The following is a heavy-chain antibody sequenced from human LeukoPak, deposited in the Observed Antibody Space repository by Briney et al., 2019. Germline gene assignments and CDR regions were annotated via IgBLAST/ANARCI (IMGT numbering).Heavy chain of an antibody. J-gene: IGHJ4*02. Sequence: PGGSLRLSCAASGFTFSTMHWVRQAPGKGLERVAFIRCDGSNKYYADSVKGRFTISRDNSKNTLYLQMNSLRVEDTAVYYCAKDRLWFGESRYYFDYWGQGILVTVSS. D-gene: IGHD3-10*01. CDR1: GFTFST. CDR2: IRCDGSNK. V-gene: IGHV3-30*02. CDR3: AKDRLWFGESRYYFDY.